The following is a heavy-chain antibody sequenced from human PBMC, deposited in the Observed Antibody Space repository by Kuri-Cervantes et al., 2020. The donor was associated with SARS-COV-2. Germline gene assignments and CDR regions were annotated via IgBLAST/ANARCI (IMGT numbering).Heavy chain of an antibody. J-gene: IGHJ3*02. CDR3: AKSGYDFPNPHDAFDI. D-gene: IGHD5-12*01. CDR2: ISWNSGSI. V-gene: IGHV3-9*01. CDR1: GFTFDDYA. Sequence: SLKISCAASGFTFDDYAMHWVRQAPGKGLEWVSGISWNSGSIGYADSVKGRFTISRDNAKNSLYLQMNSLRAEDTAVYYCAKSGYDFPNPHDAFDIWGQGTMVTVSS.